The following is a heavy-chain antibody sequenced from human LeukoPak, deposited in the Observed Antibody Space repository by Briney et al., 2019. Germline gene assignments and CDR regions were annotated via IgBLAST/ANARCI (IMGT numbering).Heavy chain of an antibody. V-gene: IGHV3-33*06. J-gene: IGHJ4*02. Sequence: HTGGSLRLSCAASGFTFSSYGMHWVRQAPGKGLEWVAVIWYDGSNKYYADSVKGRFTISRDNSKNTLYLQMNSLRAEDTAVYYCAKLESVGSSLDYWGQGTLVTVSS. CDR3: AKLESVGSSLDY. CDR2: IWYDGSNK. D-gene: IGHD2-15*01. CDR1: GFTFSSYG.